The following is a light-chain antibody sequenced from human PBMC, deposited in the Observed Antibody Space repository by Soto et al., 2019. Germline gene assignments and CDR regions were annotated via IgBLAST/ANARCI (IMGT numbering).Light chain of an antibody. V-gene: IGLV2-14*01. J-gene: IGLJ1*01. CDR2: EVN. CDR1: SSDVGGYNY. CDR3: SSYTSSNTLDV. Sequence: QSALTQPASVSGSPGQSITISCTGTSSDVGGYNYVSWYQQRPGKAPKLIIYEVNNRPSGVSNRFSGSKSGNTASLTISGLQAEDEADYYCSSYTSSNTLDVFATGTKVTVL.